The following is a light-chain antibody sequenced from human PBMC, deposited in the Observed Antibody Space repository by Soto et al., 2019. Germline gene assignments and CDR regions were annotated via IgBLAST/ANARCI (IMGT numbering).Light chain of an antibody. CDR2: DTS. J-gene: IGKJ2*01. CDR1: QSVGSH. Sequence: EIELTQSPATLSLSPGERGALSCRASQSVGSHLAWYQQKPGQAPRLLIYDTSNRATGIPVRFSGSGSDTDFTLTISSLEPEDFAVYYCQQRKNWPETFGQGTKLEIK. CDR3: QQRKNWPET. V-gene: IGKV3-11*01.